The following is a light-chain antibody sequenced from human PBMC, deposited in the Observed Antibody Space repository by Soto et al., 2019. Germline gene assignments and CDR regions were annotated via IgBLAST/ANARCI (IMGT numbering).Light chain of an antibody. Sequence: QSALTQPASVSGSPGQSITISCTGTSSDVGAYNYDSWYQQHPGKAPKLMIYEVSNRPSGVSNRFSGSKSGNTASLTISGLQAEDEGDYYCSSYTSGSTWVFGEGTTVTVL. V-gene: IGLV2-14*01. CDR1: SSDVGAYNY. J-gene: IGLJ3*02. CDR2: EVS. CDR3: SSYTSGSTWV.